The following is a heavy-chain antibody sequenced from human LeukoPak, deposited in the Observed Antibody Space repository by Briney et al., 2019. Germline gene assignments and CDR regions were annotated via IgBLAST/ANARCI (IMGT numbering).Heavy chain of an antibody. Sequence: ASVKVSCKASGYTFTSYYMRWVRQAPGQGLEWMGIINPSGGSTSYAQKFQGRVTMTRDMSTSTVYMELSSLRSEDAAVYYCARAQSGSYLGNWFDPWGQGTLVTVSP. D-gene: IGHD1-26*01. CDR3: ARAQSGSYLGNWFDP. CDR2: INPSGGST. J-gene: IGHJ5*02. CDR1: GYTFTSYY. V-gene: IGHV1-46*01.